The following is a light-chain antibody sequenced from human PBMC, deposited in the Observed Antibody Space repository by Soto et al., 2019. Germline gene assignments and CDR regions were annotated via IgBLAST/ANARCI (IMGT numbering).Light chain of an antibody. Sequence: QSALTQPPSVSGSPGQSLTISCSGTSSDIGLYNRVSWYQQSPGTAPKLMIYDVSNRPSGVPDRFSVSRSGNTASLTISGLQPGDEADYYCCSYTNDNTYVFGTGTKVTVL. CDR3: CSYTNDNTYV. J-gene: IGLJ1*01. CDR2: DVS. CDR1: SSDIGLYNR. V-gene: IGLV2-18*02.